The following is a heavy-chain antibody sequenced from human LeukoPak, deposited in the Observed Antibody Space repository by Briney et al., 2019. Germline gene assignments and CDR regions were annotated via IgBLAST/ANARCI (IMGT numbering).Heavy chain of an antibody. Sequence: SEKVSCKASGGTLTSYAISWVRHAPGQGLEWMGGIIPILGTANYAQKFQGRVTITTDESTSTAYMELSSLRSEDTGVYYCARGLLWFGEGPHCYMVVWGKGTTVTVSS. CDR2: IIPILGTA. CDR1: GGTLTSYA. V-gene: IGHV1-69*05. J-gene: IGHJ6*03. D-gene: IGHD3-10*01. CDR3: ARGLLWFGEGPHCYMVV.